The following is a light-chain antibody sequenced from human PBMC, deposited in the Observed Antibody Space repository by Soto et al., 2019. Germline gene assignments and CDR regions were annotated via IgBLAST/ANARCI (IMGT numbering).Light chain of an antibody. Sequence: EIVMTQSPATLSVSPGERATLSCRASQSVSFDLAWYQQKPGQAPRLLIYGASTRATGVPARFSGSGSGTEFTLHISSLQSEDFAVYYCQQYNNWPLLTFGGGTEVQIK. CDR2: GAS. J-gene: IGKJ4*01. V-gene: IGKV3-15*01. CDR3: QQYNNWPLLT. CDR1: QSVSFD.